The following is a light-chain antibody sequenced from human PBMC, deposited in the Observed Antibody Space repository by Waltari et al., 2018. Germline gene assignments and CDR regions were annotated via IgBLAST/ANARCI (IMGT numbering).Light chain of an antibody. CDR2: GSS. Sequence: QSVLTPPPPVPGAPGQRVTISCTGSAPNIGAGNDVHWYQQLPRAAPKLLIYGSSSRPLGVPDRFFGSTSGTSASLAIIGLQAEDEADYYCQSYDTSLSVVFGGGTKLTVL. CDR1: APNIGAGND. CDR3: QSYDTSLSVV. J-gene: IGLJ3*02. V-gene: IGLV1-40*01.